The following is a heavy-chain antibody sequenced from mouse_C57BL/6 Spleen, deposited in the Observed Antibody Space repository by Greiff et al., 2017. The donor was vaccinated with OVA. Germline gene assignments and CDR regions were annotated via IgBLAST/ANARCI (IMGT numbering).Heavy chain of an antibody. J-gene: IGHJ2*01. CDR3: ARYDYGSSYGGFDY. V-gene: IGHV1-55*01. CDR2: IYPGSGST. D-gene: IGHD1-1*01. CDR1: GYTFTSYW. Sequence: QVQLQQPGAELVKPGASVKMSCKASGYTFTSYWITWVKQRPGQGLEWIGDIYPGSGSTNYNEKFKSKATLTVDTSSSTAYMQLSSLTSEDSAVYYCARYDYGSSYGGFDYWGQGTTLTVSS.